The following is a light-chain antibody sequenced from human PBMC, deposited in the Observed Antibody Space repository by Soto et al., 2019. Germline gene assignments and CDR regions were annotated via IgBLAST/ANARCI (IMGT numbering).Light chain of an antibody. CDR2: DAS. CDR1: QGISSY. CDR3: QQLNSYPRT. J-gene: IGKJ3*01. Sequence: IQLTQSPSFLSASVGDRVTISCRASQGISSYLAWYQQTTGQAPKLLVYDASTLQSGVPSRFSGSGSGTEFTLAISSLQPEDSATYYCQQLNSYPRTFGPGTKVDIK. V-gene: IGKV1-9*01.